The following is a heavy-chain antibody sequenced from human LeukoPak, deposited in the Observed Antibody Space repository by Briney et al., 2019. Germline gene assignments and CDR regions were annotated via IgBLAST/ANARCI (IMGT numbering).Heavy chain of an antibody. CDR1: GFTFSGYW. D-gene: IGHD3-22*01. J-gene: IGHJ4*02. Sequence: GGSLRLSCAASGFTFSGYWMSWVRQAPGKGLEWVANIKQDGNERYYVDSVKGRFTISRDNAKNSLYLQMNILRAEDTAVYYCARDGVDSYDSSGYRDWGQGTLVTVSS. CDR2: IKQDGNER. CDR3: ARDGVDSYDSSGYRD. V-gene: IGHV3-7*01.